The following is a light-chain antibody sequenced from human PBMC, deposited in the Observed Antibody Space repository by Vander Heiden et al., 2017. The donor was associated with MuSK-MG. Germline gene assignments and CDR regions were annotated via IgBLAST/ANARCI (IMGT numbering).Light chain of an antibody. J-gene: IGLJ3*02. CDR1: GSNIGRV. V-gene: IGLV1-44*01. CDR2: GDD. CDR3: ATWDDGLGGPV. Sequence: QSVLTQPPSASGTPGQTVTISCSTSGSNIGRVVNWYRQVPGTAPKFLIYGDDQRPSGVPDRFSASKSGTSASLAISGLQSEDEALYYCATWDDGLGGPVFGGGTKLTVL.